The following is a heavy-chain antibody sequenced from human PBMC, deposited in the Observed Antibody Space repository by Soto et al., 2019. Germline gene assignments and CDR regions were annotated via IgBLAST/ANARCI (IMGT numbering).Heavy chain of an antibody. CDR2: IYYSGST. D-gene: IGHD1-26*01. V-gene: IGHV4-39*01. CDR3: ARQHYREIDY. J-gene: IGHJ4*02. CDR1: GGSISSSSYY. Sequence: SETLSLTCTVSGGSISSSSYYWGWIRQPPGKGLEWIGSIYYSGSTYYNPSLKSRVTISVDTSKNQFSLKLSSVTAADTAVYYCARQHYREIDYWGQGTLVTVSS.